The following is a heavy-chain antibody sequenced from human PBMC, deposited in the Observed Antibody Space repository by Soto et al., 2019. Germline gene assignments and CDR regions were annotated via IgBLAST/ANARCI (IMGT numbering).Heavy chain of an antibody. Sequence: QVQLVESGGGVVQPGRSLRLSCAASGFTFSSYAMHWVRQAPGKGLEWVAVISYDGSNKYYADSVKGRFTISRDNSKNTLYVQMNSLRAEDTAVYYGARDQMVREWSPDYWGQGTLVTVSS. CDR2: ISYDGSNK. V-gene: IGHV3-30-3*01. J-gene: IGHJ4*02. CDR3: ARDQMVREWSPDY. CDR1: GFTFSSYA. D-gene: IGHD3-10*01.